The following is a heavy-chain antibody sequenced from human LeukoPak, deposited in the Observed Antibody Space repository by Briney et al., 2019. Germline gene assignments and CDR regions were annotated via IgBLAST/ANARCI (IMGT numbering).Heavy chain of an antibody. Sequence: PSETLSLTCTVSGGSISSSSYYWGWIRQPPGKGLEWIGSIYYSGSTYYNPSLKSRVTISVDTSKNQFSLKLSSVTAADTAVYYCARLPWGVPAARGAFDIWGQGPMVTVSS. V-gene: IGHV4-39*01. CDR1: GGSISSSSYY. CDR2: IYYSGST. J-gene: IGHJ3*02. D-gene: IGHD2-2*01. CDR3: ARLPWGVPAARGAFDI.